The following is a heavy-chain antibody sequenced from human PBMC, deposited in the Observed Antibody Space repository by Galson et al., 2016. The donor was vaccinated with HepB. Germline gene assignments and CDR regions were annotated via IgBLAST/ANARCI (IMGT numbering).Heavy chain of an antibody. V-gene: IGHV4-59*01. CDR2: IYYSGRT. CDR3: ARDDSGGWYGFHYGMDV. Sequence: ATLSLTCTVSGASISGYYLSWIRQPPGKGLEWIGYIYYSGRTNYNPSLKSRVTISVDTSKNQFSLKLSSVTAADTAVYCCARDDSGGWYGFHYGMDVWGQGTTVTVSS. D-gene: IGHD6-19*01. CDR1: GASISGYY. J-gene: IGHJ6*02.